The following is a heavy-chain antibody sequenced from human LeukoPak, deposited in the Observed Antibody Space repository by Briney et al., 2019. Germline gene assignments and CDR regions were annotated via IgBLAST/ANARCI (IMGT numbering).Heavy chain of an antibody. V-gene: IGHV4-39*07. CDR3: ARGGFYGHPFEF. D-gene: IGHD3-10*01. Sequence: SETLSLTCTVSGGSISSSSYYWGWIRQPPGKGLEWIGSIYYSGSTYYNPSLKSRVTISVDTSKNQFSLKLSSVTAADTAMYFCARGGFYGHPFEFGGQGILVIVSA. J-gene: IGHJ4*02. CDR1: GGSISSSSYY. CDR2: IYYSGST.